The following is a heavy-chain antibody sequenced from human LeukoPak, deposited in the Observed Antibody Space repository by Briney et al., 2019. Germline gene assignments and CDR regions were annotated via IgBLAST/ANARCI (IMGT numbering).Heavy chain of an antibody. J-gene: IGHJ4*02. CDR3: ARVLGVSGYGY. CDR1: GFTFTSSA. Sequence: SVKVSCKASGFTFTSSAMQWVRQARGQRLEWIGWIVVGSGNTNYAQKFQGRVTMTRDTSTSTVYMELSSLRSEDTAVYYCARVLGVSGYGYWGQGTLVTVSS. D-gene: IGHD3-22*01. V-gene: IGHV1-58*02. CDR2: IVVGSGNT.